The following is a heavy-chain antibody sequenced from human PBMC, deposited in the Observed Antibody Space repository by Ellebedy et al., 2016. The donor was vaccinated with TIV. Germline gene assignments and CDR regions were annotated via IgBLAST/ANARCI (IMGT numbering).Heavy chain of an antibody. D-gene: IGHD6-13*01. V-gene: IGHV1-69*13. CDR2: IIPIFGTA. CDR1: GGTFTSYA. J-gene: IGHJ4*02. CDR3: ASGLAVAGTTDY. Sequence: AASVKVSCKASGGTFTSYAVTWVRQAPGQGLEWMGGIIPIFGTANYAQKFQGRVTITADDSTSTAYMELSSLRSEDTAVYYCASGLAVAGTTDYWGQGTLVTVSS.